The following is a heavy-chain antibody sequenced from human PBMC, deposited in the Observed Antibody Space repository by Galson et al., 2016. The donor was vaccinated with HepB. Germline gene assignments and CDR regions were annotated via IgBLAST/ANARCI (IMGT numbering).Heavy chain of an antibody. D-gene: IGHD6-19*01. Sequence: SVKVSCKASGYTFTNYGISWVRQAPGQGLEWMGWISAYNGNTNYAQKLQGRVTMTTDTSTSTAYMELRSLRSDDTAVYYCARDQLTSSGWYTNPIDYWGQGTLVTVSS. V-gene: IGHV1-18*01. CDR3: ARDQLTSSGWYTNPIDY. CDR1: GYTFTNYG. CDR2: ISAYNGNT. J-gene: IGHJ4*02.